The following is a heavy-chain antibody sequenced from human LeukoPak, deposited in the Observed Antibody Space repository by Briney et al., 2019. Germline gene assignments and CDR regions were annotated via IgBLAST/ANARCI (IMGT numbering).Heavy chain of an antibody. J-gene: IGHJ5*02. CDR2: ISGDGGST. V-gene: IGHV3-43*02. D-gene: IGHD3-10*01. CDR3: AKDGRYYGSGTPNWFDP. Sequence: PGGSLRLSCAASGFTFDDYAMHWVRQAPGKGLEWVSLISGDGGSTYYADSVKGRFTISRDNSKNFLYLQMNSLRTEDTALYYCAKDGRYYGSGTPNWFDPWGQGTLVTVSS. CDR1: GFTFDDYA.